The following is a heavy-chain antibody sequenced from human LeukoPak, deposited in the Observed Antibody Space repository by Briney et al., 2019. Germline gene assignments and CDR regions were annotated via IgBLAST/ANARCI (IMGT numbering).Heavy chain of an antibody. J-gene: IGHJ6*03. CDR2: IYYTWKT. V-gene: IGHV4-39*07. CDR1: GGSITSSTYY. Sequence: PSQTLSLTCTVSGGSITSSTYYWGWIRQSPGKGLEWIGSIYYTWKTYYNPSLKSRVTISVDTSKNQFSLKLSSVTAADTAVYYCARVAGNMDVWGKGTTVTISS. D-gene: IGHD3-10*01. CDR3: ARVAGNMDV.